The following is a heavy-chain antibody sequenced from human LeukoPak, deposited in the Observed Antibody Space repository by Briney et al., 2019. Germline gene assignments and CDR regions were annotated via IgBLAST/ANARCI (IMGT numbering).Heavy chain of an antibody. J-gene: IGHJ4*02. CDR2: ISGHNGHT. Sequence: GASVKVSCKASGYTFTDYYMHWVRQAPGQGLEWMGWISGHNGHTNYAQKFQGRVTMSTDTSTSTVYMELRSLTSDDTAVYYCARGQTNRLLWFGELLSNINPFDYWGQGTLVTVSS. V-gene: IGHV1-18*04. CDR3: ARGQTNRLLWFGELLSNINPFDY. D-gene: IGHD3-10*01. CDR1: GYTFTDYY.